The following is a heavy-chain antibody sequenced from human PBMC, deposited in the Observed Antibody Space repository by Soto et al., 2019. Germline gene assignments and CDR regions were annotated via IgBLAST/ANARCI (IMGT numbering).Heavy chain of an antibody. D-gene: IGHD5-12*01. V-gene: IGHV4-59*08. CDR2: IYYSEST. CDR3: ARHGGRVGVNIVATRHFHYYYYMDV. J-gene: IGHJ6*03. Sequence: SETLSLTCTVSGGSISSYYWSCIRQPPGKGLEWIGYIYYSESTNYNPSLKSRVTISVDTSKNQFSLKLSSVTAADTAVYYCARHGGRVGVNIVATRHFHYYYYMDVWGKGTTVTVSS. CDR1: GGSISSYY.